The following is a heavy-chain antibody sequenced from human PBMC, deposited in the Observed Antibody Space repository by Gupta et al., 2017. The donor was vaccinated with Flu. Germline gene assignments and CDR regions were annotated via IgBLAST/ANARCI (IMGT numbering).Heavy chain of an antibody. J-gene: IGHJ6*02. CDR3: ATGQRHPSAGYMFTGEGDSSGMDV. CDR2: LYSNGAT. V-gene: IGHV3-53*04. Sequence: EAQVVESGGGLVQPGGSLRLSCAASVFSVRDNYMTWVRQAPGKGLEWVSLLYSNGATSSADSVKGRFNVSRDESQNTLYLQMNGLRAEDTAVYYCATGQRHPSAGYMFTGEGDSSGMDVWGQGTTVTVSS. D-gene: IGHD5-18*01. CDR1: VFSVRDNY.